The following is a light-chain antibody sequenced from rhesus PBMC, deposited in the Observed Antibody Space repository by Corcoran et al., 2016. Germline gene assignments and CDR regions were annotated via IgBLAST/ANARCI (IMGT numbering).Light chain of an antibody. CDR3: QKYSSLPFT. Sequence: TQSPATLSLSPGERATLSCRASQSVGSYLAWSQQQLGQAPKLLIYGASRRAPGIPDRFSGSGSGTEFTLTINGLEPEDFAVYYCQKYSSLPFTFGPGTKLEIK. J-gene: IGKJ3*01. CDR2: GAS. CDR1: QSVGSY. V-gene: IGKV3-53*01.